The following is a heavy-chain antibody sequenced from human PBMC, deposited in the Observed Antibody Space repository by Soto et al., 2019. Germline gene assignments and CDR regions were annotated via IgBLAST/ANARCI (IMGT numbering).Heavy chain of an antibody. Sequence: GGSLRLSCAASGFTFSSYAMSWVREAPGKGLEWVSAISGSGGSTYYADSVKGRFTISRDNSKNTLYLQMNSLRAEDTAVYYCVSGGVVIAGWFDPWGQGTLVTVSS. CDR2: ISGSGGST. D-gene: IGHD3-3*01. CDR3: VSGGVVIAGWFDP. CDR1: GFTFSSYA. J-gene: IGHJ5*02. V-gene: IGHV3-23*01.